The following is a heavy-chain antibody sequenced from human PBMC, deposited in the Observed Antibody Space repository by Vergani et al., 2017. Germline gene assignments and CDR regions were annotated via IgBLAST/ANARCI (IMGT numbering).Heavy chain of an antibody. CDR2: VDPDKGVT. Sequence: QVQLVQSGAEVKKPGASVKVSCKASGYTFTAYYIHWMRQAPGQGLELLGWVDPDKGVTKYARKDQGRVTMTRDTSFSTVSLDLRSLTSGDTAVYFCATYPETYGFDLWGQGTMVIVSS. CDR1: GYTFTAYY. CDR3: ATYPETYGFDL. J-gene: IGHJ3*01. V-gene: IGHV1-2*02.